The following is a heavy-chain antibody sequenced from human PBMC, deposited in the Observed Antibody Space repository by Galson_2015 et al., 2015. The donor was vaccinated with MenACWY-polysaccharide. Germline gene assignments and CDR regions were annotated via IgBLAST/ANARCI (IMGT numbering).Heavy chain of an antibody. D-gene: IGHD2-15*01. J-gene: IGHJ4*02. Sequence: SLRLSCAASGFTFDDYAMHWARHAPGKGLEWVSGISWNSDIIGYADSVKGRFTISRDSAKNSLYLQMNSLRPEDTALYYCAKGYSYSKSPVDHWGQGTLVTVSS. V-gene: IGHV3-9*01. CDR3: AKGYSYSKSPVDH. CDR1: GFTFDDYA. CDR2: ISWNSDII.